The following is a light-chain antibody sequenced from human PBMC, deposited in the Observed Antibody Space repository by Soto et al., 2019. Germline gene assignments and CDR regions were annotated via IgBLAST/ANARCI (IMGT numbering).Light chain of an antibody. Sequence: EIGLTQSPGTLSLSPGERAALSCRTSQSVSSNYLAWYQQKPGQAPRLLIYGASNRATGIPDRFSGSGSGTDFTLTISRLEPEDFAVYYCHQYGSSPATFGQGTKV. J-gene: IGKJ1*01. V-gene: IGKV3-20*01. CDR1: QSVSSNY. CDR3: HQYGSSPAT. CDR2: GAS.